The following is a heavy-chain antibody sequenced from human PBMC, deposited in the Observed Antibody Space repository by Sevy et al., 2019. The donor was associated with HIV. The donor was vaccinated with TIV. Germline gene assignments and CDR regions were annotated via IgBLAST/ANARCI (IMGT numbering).Heavy chain of an antibody. CDR1: GGTFSDFG. Sequence: ASVKVSCKASGGTFSDFGFHWVRQAPGQGLEWVGGMIPIFGTPNYAQQFLGRVTIIADESTSTVYMELNRLTSDYTAVYYCATSGTTGTTSHFGYWGQGTLVTVSS. CDR2: MIPIFGTP. V-gene: IGHV1-69*13. D-gene: IGHD1-1*01. CDR3: ATSGTTGTTSHFGY. J-gene: IGHJ4*02.